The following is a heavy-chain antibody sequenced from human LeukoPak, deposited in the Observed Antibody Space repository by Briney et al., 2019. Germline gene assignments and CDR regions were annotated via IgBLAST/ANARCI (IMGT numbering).Heavy chain of an antibody. Sequence: PGGSLRLSCAASGFTFSDYYMSWIRQAPGEGLEWVSYISNSGSTIYYTDSVKGRFTISRDNAKNSLYLQMNSLRAEDTALYYCASDWGYNHDYWGQGTLVTVSS. CDR2: ISNSGSTI. J-gene: IGHJ4*02. CDR1: GFTFSDYY. CDR3: ASDWGYNHDY. D-gene: IGHD5-18*01. V-gene: IGHV3-11*01.